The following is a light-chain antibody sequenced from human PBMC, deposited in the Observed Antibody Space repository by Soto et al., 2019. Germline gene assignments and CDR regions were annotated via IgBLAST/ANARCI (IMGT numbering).Light chain of an antibody. J-gene: IGKJ1*01. V-gene: IGKV3-20*01. Sequence: EIVLTQSPGTLPLSPGERATLSCRASLSVASNYVAWYQQKPGQAPRLLIYAASGRATGIPDRFSGSGSGTDFTLTISRLYPEDFALYYCHQYGSAPWTFGQGTKVEIK. CDR3: HQYGSAPWT. CDR1: LSVASNY. CDR2: AAS.